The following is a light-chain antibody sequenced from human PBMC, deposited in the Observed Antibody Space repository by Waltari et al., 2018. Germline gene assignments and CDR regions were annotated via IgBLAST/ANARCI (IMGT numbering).Light chain of an antibody. V-gene: IGLV3-9*01. CDR1: DIRSQD. J-gene: IGLJ2*01. CDR3: QVWDSYTVV. CDR2: RTR. Sequence: SYDLTQPVSVSVALGQTASIACRGDDIRSQDVHWYQQKRGQAPVLVIYRTRNRPSGIPERFSGSNSGNTATLTISRAQAGDEADYYCQVWDSYTVVFGGGTK.